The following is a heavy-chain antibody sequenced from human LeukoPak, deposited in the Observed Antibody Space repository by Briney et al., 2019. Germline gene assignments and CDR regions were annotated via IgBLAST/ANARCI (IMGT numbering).Heavy chain of an antibody. CDR2: IYTSGST. V-gene: IGHV4-4*07. CDR3: ARDPDCSSTSCHDAFDI. CDR1: GGSISSYY. Sequence: SETLSLTCTVSGGSISSYYWSWIRQPAGKGLEWIGRIYTSGSTNYNPSLKSRVTMSVDTSKNQFSLKLSSMTAADTAVYYCARDPDCSSTSCHDAFDIWGQGTMVTVSS. J-gene: IGHJ3*02. D-gene: IGHD2-2*01.